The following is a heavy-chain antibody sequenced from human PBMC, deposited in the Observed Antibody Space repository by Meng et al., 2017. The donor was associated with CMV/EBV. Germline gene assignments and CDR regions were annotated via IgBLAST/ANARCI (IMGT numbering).Heavy chain of an antibody. J-gene: IGHJ4*02. V-gene: IGHV1-8*01. CDR2: INPNSGNT. CDR1: GYTFTSYD. D-gene: IGHD3-3*01. Sequence: ASVKVSCKASGYTFTSYDINWVRQATGQGLEWMGWINPNSGNTGYAQKFQGRVTMTRNTSISTAYMELSSLRSEDTAVYYCARGRVMYYDFWSGYHPLDYWGQGTLVTVSS. CDR3: ARGRVMYYDFWSGYHPLDY.